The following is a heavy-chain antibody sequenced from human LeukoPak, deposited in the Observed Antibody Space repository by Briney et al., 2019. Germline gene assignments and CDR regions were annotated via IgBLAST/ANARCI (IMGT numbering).Heavy chain of an antibody. V-gene: IGHV3-74*01. D-gene: IGHD1-1*01. CDR1: GFTFSSYW. CDR2: VSSDGSST. CDR3: ARALPPSVNTPWK. Sequence: GGSLRLSCAASGFTFSSYWMHWVRQAPGKGLVWVSRVSSDGSSTSYADSVKGRFTIFRDNAKNTLYLQMNSLGAEDTAVYYCARALPPSVNTPWKWGQGTQVTVSS. J-gene: IGHJ4*02.